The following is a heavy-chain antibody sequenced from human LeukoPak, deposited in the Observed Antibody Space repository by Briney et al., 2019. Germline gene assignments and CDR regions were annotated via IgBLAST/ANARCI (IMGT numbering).Heavy chain of an antibody. V-gene: IGHV3-48*03. CDR1: GFTFSSYE. D-gene: IGHD3-3*01. CDR2: ISSSGSTI. J-gene: IGHJ4*02. Sequence: GGSLRLSCAASGFTFSSYEMNWVRQAPGKGLEWVSYISSSGSTIYYADSVKGRFTISRDNAKNSLYLQMNSLRAEDTAVYYCARANTYYDFWSGYLDYWGQGTLVTVSS. CDR3: ARANTYYDFWSGYLDY.